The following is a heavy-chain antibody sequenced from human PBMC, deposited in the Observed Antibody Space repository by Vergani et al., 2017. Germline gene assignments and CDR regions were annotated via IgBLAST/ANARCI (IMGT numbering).Heavy chain of an antibody. CDR3: AGEADRRDGSYFDAFDL. Sequence: QVQLVQSGSELKKPGASVKVSCKASGYTFTNYAVNWVRQAPGQGLKWMGWINTNTGNPTYAQGFTGRFVFSLDTSVSTAYLQISSLKAEDTAVYYCAGEADRRDGSYFDAFDLWGQGTMVTVSS. CDR2: INTNTGNP. J-gene: IGHJ3*01. D-gene: IGHD5-24*01. CDR1: GYTFTNYA. V-gene: IGHV7-4-1*02.